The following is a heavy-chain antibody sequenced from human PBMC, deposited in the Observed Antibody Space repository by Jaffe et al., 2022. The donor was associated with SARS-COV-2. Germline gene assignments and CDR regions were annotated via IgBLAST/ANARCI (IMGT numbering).Heavy chain of an antibody. CDR1: GFTFSNAW. D-gene: IGHD6-13*01. CDR2: IKSKTDGGTT. Sequence: EVQLVESGGGLVKPGGSLRLSCAASGFTFSNAWMSWVRQAPGKGLEWVGRIKSKTDGGTTDYAAPVKGRFTISRDDSKNTLYLQMNSLKTEDTAVYYCTTDSVGIAAAGTTYYYYYYGMDVWGQGTTVTVSS. V-gene: IGHV3-15*01. CDR3: TTDSVGIAAAGTTYYYYYYGMDV. J-gene: IGHJ6*02.